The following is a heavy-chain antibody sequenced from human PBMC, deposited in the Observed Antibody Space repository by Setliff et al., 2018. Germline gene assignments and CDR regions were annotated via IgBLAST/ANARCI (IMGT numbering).Heavy chain of an antibody. CDR1: GGSLRSNF. CDR2: ST. D-gene: IGHD3-22*01. Sequence: PSETLSLTCTVSGGSLRSNFWGWIRQPPGKGLEWIGSTNYNPSLKSRVTISLDMSKNQFSLKLSSVTAADTAVYYCARGSYFDSSGYSPDYFVYWGQGTLVTVSS. V-gene: IGHV4-4*09. J-gene: IGHJ4*02. CDR3: ARGSYFDSSGYSPDYFVY.